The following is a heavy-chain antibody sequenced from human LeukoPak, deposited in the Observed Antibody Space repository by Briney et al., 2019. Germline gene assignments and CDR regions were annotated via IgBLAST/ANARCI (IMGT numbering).Heavy chain of an antibody. CDR2: ISGSSGST. D-gene: IGHD2-15*01. Sequence: PGGSLRLSCAASRFTFNTYAMHWVRQAPGKGLEWVSAISGSSGSTYYADSVKGRFTISRDNSKNTLYLQMNSLRAEDTAVYYCAKGKGSEAAHFDYWGQGTLVTVSS. CDR3: AKGKGSEAAHFDY. V-gene: IGHV3-23*01. J-gene: IGHJ4*02. CDR1: RFTFNTYA.